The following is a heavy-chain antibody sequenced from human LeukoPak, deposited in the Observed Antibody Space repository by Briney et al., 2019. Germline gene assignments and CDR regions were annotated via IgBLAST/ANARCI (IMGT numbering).Heavy chain of an antibody. V-gene: IGHV4-34*01. CDR1: GGSFSGYY. CDR2: INHSGST. CDR3: ARAVNYYASYYYYYYMDV. J-gene: IGHJ6*03. Sequence: SETLSLTYAVYGGSFSGYYWSWIRQPPGKGLEWIGEINHSGSTNYNPSLKSRVTISVDTSKNQFSLKLSSVTAADTAVYYCARAVNYYASYYYYYYMDVWGKGTTVTVSS. D-gene: IGHD3-10*01.